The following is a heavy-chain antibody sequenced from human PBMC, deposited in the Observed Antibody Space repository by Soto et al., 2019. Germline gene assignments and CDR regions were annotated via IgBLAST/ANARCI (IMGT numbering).Heavy chain of an antibody. V-gene: IGHV1-3*01. J-gene: IGHJ4*02. CDR2: LNGGVDGT. Sequence: QVRLIQSGPEMMQPGASVRVSCKASGFTALSYAFHWVRQAPGQGPEWLGWLNGGVDGTSYSQRFQGRVTISRDTSTITVYLEVTSLTSEDTAVYYCAREVKGVTSFDYWGQGTLVTVSS. CDR3: AREVKGVTSFDY. CDR1: GFTALSYA. D-gene: IGHD3-10*01.